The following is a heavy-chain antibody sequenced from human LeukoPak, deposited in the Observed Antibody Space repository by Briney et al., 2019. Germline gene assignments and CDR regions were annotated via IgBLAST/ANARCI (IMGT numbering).Heavy chain of an antibody. Sequence: ASVKVSCKASGYTFTGYYMHWVRQAPGQGLEWMGWINPNSGGTNYAQKFQGRVTMTRDTSTSTVYMELSSLRSEDTAVYYCARGGSGWYLEYYYYGIDVWGQGTTVTASS. J-gene: IGHJ6*02. D-gene: IGHD6-19*01. CDR2: INPNSGGT. CDR3: ARGGSGWYLEYYYYGIDV. CDR1: GYTFTGYY. V-gene: IGHV1-2*02.